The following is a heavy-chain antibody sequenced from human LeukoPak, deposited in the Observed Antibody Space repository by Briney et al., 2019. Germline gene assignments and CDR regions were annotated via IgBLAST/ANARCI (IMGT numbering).Heavy chain of an antibody. CDR1: GYTFTGYY. V-gene: IGHV1-2*06. CDR2: INPNSGGT. J-gene: IGHJ4*02. CDR3: AGNVLRYFDWNPFDY. D-gene: IGHD3-9*01. Sequence: ASVKVSCKASGYTFTGYYMHWVRQAPGQGLEWMGRINPNSGGTNYAQKFQGRVTMTRDTSISTAYMELSRLRSDDTAVYYCAGNVLRYFDWNPFDYWGQGTLVTVSS.